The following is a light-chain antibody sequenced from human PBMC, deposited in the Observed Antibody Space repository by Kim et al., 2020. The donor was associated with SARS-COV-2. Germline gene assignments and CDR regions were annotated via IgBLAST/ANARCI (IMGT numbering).Light chain of an antibody. Sequence: VSPGERATLSCRASQSVSSNLAWYQQKPGQAPRLLIYGASTRATGIPARFSGSGSGTEFTLTISSLQSEDFAVYYCQQYNNWPLYTFGQGTKLEI. CDR3: QQYNNWPLYT. J-gene: IGKJ2*01. CDR1: QSVSSN. CDR2: GAS. V-gene: IGKV3-15*01.